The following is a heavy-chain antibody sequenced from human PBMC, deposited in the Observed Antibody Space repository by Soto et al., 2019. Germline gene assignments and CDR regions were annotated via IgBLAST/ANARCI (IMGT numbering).Heavy chain of an antibody. V-gene: IGHV1-69*13. CDR3: ARAGRGVSLYLDAFDI. CDR2: IIPIFGTA. J-gene: IGHJ3*02. CDR1: GGTFSSYA. Sequence: SVKVSCKASGGTFSSYAISWVRQAPGQGLEWMGWIIPIFGTANYAQKFQGRVTMTADESTSTAYMELSSLRSDDTAVYYCARAGRGVSLYLDAFDIWGQGTMVTVSS.